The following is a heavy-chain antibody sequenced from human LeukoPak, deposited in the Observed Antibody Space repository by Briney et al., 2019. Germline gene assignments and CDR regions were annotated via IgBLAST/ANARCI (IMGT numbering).Heavy chain of an antibody. J-gene: IGHJ4*02. D-gene: IGHD1-26*01. V-gene: IGHV1-46*01. CDR1: GYTFTSYY. CDR3: ARVGEWELLFDY. Sequence: ASVKVSCKASGYTFTSYYIHWVRQAPGQGLEWMGLINPSGSSTSYAQKFQGRLSLTRDMSTSTDYMELSSLRSEDTAVYYCARVGEWELLFDYWGQGTLVTVSS. CDR2: INPSGSST.